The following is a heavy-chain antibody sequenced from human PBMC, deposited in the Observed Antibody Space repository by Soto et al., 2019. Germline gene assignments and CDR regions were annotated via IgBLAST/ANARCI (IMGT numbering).Heavy chain of an antibody. V-gene: IGHV3-7*03. Sequence: PGGSPRLSCAASGFTFISYWMSWVRQAPGKGLEWVANIKQDGSEKYYVDSVKGRFTISRDNAKNSLYLQMNSLRAEDTAVYYCARDRKVGYRDYWGQGTLVTVSS. D-gene: IGHD6-25*01. J-gene: IGHJ4*02. CDR1: GFTFISYW. CDR3: ARDRKVGYRDY. CDR2: IKQDGSEK.